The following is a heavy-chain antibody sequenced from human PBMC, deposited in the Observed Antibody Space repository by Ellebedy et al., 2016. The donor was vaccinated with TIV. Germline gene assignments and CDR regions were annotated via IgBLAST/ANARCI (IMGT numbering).Heavy chain of an antibody. CDR2: IKQDGSEK. CDR1: GLTFSIYW. Sequence: GESLKISCAASGLTFSIYWMSWVRQAPGKGPEWVASIKQDGSEKYYVDSVKGRFTISRDNAKNSLYPQMNSLRAEDTAVYYCARGHHGLEVWGQGTTVTVSS. V-gene: IGHV3-7*03. J-gene: IGHJ6*02. CDR3: ARGHHGLEV.